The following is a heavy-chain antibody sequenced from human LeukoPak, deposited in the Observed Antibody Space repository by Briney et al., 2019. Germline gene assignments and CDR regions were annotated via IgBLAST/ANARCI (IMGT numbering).Heavy chain of an antibody. V-gene: IGHV3-64D*06. CDR3: VTQGDGYYSGPFDY. CDR1: GFTFNTFA. CDR2: ISDNGGTT. Sequence: GGSLRLPCSASGFTFNTFAMHWVRQAPGKGLEYVSSISDNGGTTYYADSVKGRFTISRDNSKNTLYLQMSSLRAEDTAVYFCVTQGDGYYSGPFDYWGQGTLVTVSS. D-gene: IGHD3-22*01. J-gene: IGHJ4*02.